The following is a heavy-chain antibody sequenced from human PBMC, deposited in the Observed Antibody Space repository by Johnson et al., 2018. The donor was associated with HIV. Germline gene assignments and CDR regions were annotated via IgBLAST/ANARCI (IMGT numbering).Heavy chain of an antibody. V-gene: IGHV3-13*01. Sequence: VQLVESGGGVVQPGRSLRLSCAASGFTFSSYAMHWVRQATGKGLEWVSAIGTAGDTYYPGSVKGRFTISRENAKNSLYLQMHSLRAGDTAVYYCAREEGTDILTRGDAFDIWGQGTMVTVSS. D-gene: IGHD3-9*01. CDR2: IGTAGDT. CDR3: AREEGTDILTRGDAFDI. J-gene: IGHJ3*02. CDR1: GFTFSSYA.